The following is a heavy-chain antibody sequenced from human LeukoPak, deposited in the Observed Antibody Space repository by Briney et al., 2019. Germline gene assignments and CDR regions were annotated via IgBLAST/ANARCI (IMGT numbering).Heavy chain of an antibody. CDR1: GGAFSSYA. CDR2: IIPIFGTA. CDR3: ARHGDFPFTRYYYYMDV. V-gene: IGHV1-69*05. D-gene: IGHD4-17*01. Sequence: SVKVSCKASGGAFSSYAISWVRQAPGQGLEWMGGIIPIFGTANYAQKFQGRVTITTDESTSTAYMELSSLRSEDTAVYYCARHGDFPFTRYYYYMDVWGKGTTVTVSS. J-gene: IGHJ6*03.